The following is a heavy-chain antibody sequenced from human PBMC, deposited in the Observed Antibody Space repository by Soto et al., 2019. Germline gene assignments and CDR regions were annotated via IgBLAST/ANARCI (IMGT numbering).Heavy chain of an antibody. D-gene: IGHD3-16*01. V-gene: IGHV3-48*02. CDR1: GFTLSRYN. Sequence: EVQLVESGGGLVQPGGSLRLSCVASGFTLSRYNMNWVRQAPGKGLEWVSYISRSSNFIYYADSVKGRFTISRDNAKDSRYLQMNSRRDEDTAGYYWAGGDDSKVSYYYYGMDVWGQGTTVTGSS. CDR3: AGGDDSKVSYYYYGMDV. J-gene: IGHJ6*02. CDR2: ISRSSNFI.